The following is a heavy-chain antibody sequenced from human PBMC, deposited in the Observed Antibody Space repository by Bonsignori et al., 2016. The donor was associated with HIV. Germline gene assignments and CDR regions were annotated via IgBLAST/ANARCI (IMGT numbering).Heavy chain of an antibody. V-gene: IGHV1-69-2*01. CDR1: GHIFSDYY. CDR2: VDPADGQT. D-gene: IGHD6-19*01. J-gene: IGHJ3*01. CDR3: SRGAVATLDAFDV. Sequence: EVQVEQSGAEVKKPGTTVKISCKVSGHIFSDYYIHWVQQAPGKGLEWMGLVDPADGQTLYAEKFQGRVTLSADTSKETVYMELSGRTSEDTALYYCSRGAVATLDAFDVWGQ.